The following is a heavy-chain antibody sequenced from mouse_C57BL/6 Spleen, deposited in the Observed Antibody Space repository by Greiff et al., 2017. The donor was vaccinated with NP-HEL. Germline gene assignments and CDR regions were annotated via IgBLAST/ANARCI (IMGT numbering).Heavy chain of an antibody. J-gene: IGHJ2*01. V-gene: IGHV1-26*01. Sequence: EVQLQQSGPELVKPGASVKISCKASGYTFTDYYMNWVKQSHGKSLEWIGDINPNNGGTSYNQKFKGKATLTVDKSSSTAYMELRSLTSEDSAVDYGARWEYYGRGYGGQGTTRTVSS. CDR2: INPNNGGT. CDR1: GYTFTDYY. D-gene: IGHD1-1*01. CDR3: ARWEYYGRGY.